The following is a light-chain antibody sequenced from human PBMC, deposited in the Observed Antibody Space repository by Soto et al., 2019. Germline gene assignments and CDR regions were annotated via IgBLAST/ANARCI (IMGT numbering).Light chain of an antibody. CDR3: QQYGSSPTLT. V-gene: IGKV3-20*01. Sequence: EIVLTQSPGTLSLSPGERATLSCRASQSVSSSYLVWYQQKPGQAPRLLIYGASSRATGIPDRFSGTGSGTDFTLTISRLEPEDFAVYYCQQYGSSPTLTFGXGTKVDIK. CDR2: GAS. CDR1: QSVSSSY. J-gene: IGKJ4*01.